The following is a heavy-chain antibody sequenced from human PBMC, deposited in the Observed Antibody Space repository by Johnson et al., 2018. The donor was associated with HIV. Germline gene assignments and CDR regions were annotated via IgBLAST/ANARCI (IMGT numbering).Heavy chain of an antibody. V-gene: IGHV3-30*04. Sequence: QVQLVESGGGVVQPGRSLRLSCAASGFTFSSYAFHWVRQAPAKGLEWVAAISYDGSDKYHAASVKGRFTISRDSSKNTLYLQMNSLRVEDTAVYYCAKDIRLVSAYYDILSGTSFDAFDIWGQGTMVTVSS. CDR3: AKDIRLVSAYYDILSGTSFDAFDI. CDR1: GFTFSSYA. J-gene: IGHJ3*02. D-gene: IGHD3-9*01. CDR2: ISYDGSDK.